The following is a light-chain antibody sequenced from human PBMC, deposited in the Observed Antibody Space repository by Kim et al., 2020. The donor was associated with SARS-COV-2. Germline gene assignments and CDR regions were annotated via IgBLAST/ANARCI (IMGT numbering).Light chain of an antibody. CDR3: QQYGSSPWT. V-gene: IGKV3-20*01. Sequence: SQGQRATLSCRASQSVGSSYLAWYQQKPGQAPRLLIYGASSRATGIPDRFSGSESGTDFTLSISRLEPEDFAVYFCQQYGSSPWTFGQGTKVDIK. CDR2: GAS. J-gene: IGKJ1*01. CDR1: QSVGSSY.